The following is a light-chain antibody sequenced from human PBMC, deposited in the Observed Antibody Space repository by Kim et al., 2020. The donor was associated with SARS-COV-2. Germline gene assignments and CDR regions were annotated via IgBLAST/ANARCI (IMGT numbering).Light chain of an antibody. CDR2: DAS. CDR3: QQYNSHSRV. V-gene: IGKV1-5*01. Sequence: DIQMTQSPSTLSASVGDRVTITCRASQSISTWLAWYQQKPGKAPHLLIHDASSLESGVPSRFSGSGSGTEFTLTISSLQPDDIAIYYCQQYNSHSRVFGQGTKLE. CDR1: QSISTW. J-gene: IGKJ2*01.